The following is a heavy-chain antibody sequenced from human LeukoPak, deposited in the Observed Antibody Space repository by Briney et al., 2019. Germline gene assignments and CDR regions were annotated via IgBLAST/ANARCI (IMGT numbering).Heavy chain of an antibody. D-gene: IGHD5-18*01. Sequence: PGGPLRLSCAASGFTFSSYAMHWVRQAPGKGPERVAVISYDGSNKYYADSVKARFTISRDNSKNTLYLQMNSLRAEDTAVYYCARDPVTAMVIRAYYFDYWGQGTLVTVSS. CDR2: ISYDGSNK. CDR3: ARDPVTAMVIRAYYFDY. J-gene: IGHJ4*02. CDR1: GFTFSSYA. V-gene: IGHV3-30-3*01.